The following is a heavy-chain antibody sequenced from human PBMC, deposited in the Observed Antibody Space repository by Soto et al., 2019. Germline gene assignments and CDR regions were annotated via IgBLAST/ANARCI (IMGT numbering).Heavy chain of an antibody. V-gene: IGHV3-23*01. Sequence: GGSLRLSCAVSGFAFSSLAMSRVRQAPGKGLEWVSSISGSGESTYYADSVKGRFTISRDSSKNTLYLQLNNLRAEDTALYYCAKDPSYYDFWSGPGGWFGPWGQGTLVTVSS. CDR1: GFAFSSLA. J-gene: IGHJ5*02. CDR3: AKDPSYYDFWSGPGGWFGP. D-gene: IGHD3-3*01. CDR2: ISGSGEST.